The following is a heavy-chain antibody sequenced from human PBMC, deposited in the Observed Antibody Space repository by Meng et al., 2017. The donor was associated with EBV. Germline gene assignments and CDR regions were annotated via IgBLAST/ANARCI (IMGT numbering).Heavy chain of an antibody. J-gene: IGHJ4*02. CDR3: ACRGDRTDY. V-gene: IGHV1-18*01. D-gene: IGHD2-21*02. CDR2: ISAYNGNT. CDR1: GYTFTCYG. Sequence: QLVKSEAEVKKHRDSVQVSVKASGYTFTCYGISWVRQAPGQGLGWMGWISAYNGNTNYAQKLQGRVTMPTDTSTSTAYMELRSLRSDNTAVYYCACRGDRTDYWGQGTLVTVSS.